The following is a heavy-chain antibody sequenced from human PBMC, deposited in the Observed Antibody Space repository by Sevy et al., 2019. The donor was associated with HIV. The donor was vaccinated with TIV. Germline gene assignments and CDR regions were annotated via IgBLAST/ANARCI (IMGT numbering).Heavy chain of an antibody. J-gene: IGHJ6*02. V-gene: IGHV1-2*02. Sequence: GESLKISCKASGYTFTDYYIHWVRQAPGQGLEWMGWINPKSGGTNYAQKFHGRVTMTRDTSISTAYMELSRLRSDDTAMYYCARVVEPAGIDPYYYGVDVWGPGATVTVSS. CDR1: GYTFTDYY. D-gene: IGHD2-2*02. CDR3: ARVVEPAGIDPYYYGVDV. CDR2: INPKSGGT.